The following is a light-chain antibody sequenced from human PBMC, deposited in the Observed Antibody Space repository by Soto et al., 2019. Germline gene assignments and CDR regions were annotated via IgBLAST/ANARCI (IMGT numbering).Light chain of an antibody. CDR2: EVN. J-gene: IGLJ3*02. Sequence: QSALTQPASVSGSPGQSITISCTGSSSDVGGYNFVSWFQQHPGKAPKLIIYEVNNRPSGVSNCFSASKSGNTASLTISGLQAEDEADYYCGSYSNTATRVFGGGTKLTVL. CDR1: SSDVGGYNF. CDR3: GSYSNTATRV. V-gene: IGLV2-14*01.